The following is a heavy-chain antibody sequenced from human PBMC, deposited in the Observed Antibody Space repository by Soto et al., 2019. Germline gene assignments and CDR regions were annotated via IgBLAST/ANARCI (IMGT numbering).Heavy chain of an antibody. CDR3: ARRRGYCSSTSCYVRGHYYYYYYMDV. CDR2: IYYSGST. J-gene: IGHJ6*03. CDR1: GGSISNSSYY. D-gene: IGHD2-2*01. V-gene: IGHV4-39*01. Sequence: SLTLPLTCTVSGGSISNSSYYWSWISQPPGKGLEWIGSIYYSGSTYYNPSLKSRVTISVDTSKNQFSLKLSSVTAADTAVYYCARRRGYCSSTSCYVRGHYYYYYYMDVWGKGTTVTVSS.